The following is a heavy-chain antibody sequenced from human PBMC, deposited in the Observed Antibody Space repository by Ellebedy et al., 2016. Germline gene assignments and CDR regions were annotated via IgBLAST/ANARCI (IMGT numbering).Heavy chain of an antibody. D-gene: IGHD3-22*01. Sequence: GESLKISXVASGFTFSDYYMSWIRQAPGKGLEWVSAISGSDGNAHFADSVKGRFTISRDNSKNTVHLQMNSLRVEDTAVYYCAKGGWGDSSGCDYWGQGMLVTVSS. CDR1: GFTFSDYY. J-gene: IGHJ4*02. CDR2: ISGSDGNA. V-gene: IGHV3-23*01. CDR3: AKGGWGDSSGCDY.